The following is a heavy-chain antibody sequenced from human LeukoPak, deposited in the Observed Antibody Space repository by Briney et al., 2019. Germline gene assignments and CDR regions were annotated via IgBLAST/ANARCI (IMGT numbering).Heavy chain of an antibody. Sequence: QSGGSLRLSCAASGFTFSSYAMSWVRQAPGKGLEWVANIKQDGSEKYYVDSVKGRFTISRDNAKNPLYLQMNSLRAEDTAVYYCARGPHREYLEQWLTGQFGYWGQGTLVTVSS. CDR3: ARGPHREYLEQWLTGQFGY. CDR2: IKQDGSEK. D-gene: IGHD6-19*01. J-gene: IGHJ4*02. V-gene: IGHV3-7*03. CDR1: GFTFSSYA.